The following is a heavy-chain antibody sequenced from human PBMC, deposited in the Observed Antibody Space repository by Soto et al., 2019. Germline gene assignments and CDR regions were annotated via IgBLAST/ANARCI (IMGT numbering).Heavy chain of an antibody. CDR3: ARGQTVVTPFDY. J-gene: IGHJ4*02. V-gene: IGHV3-33*01. CDR2: IWYDGSNK. CDR1: GFTFSSYG. Sequence: QVQLVESGGGVVQPGRSLRLSCAASGFTFSSYGMHWVRQAPGKGLEWVAVIWYDGSNKYYADSVKGRFTISRDNSKNTLYLQMNSLRAEDTAVDYCARGQTVVTPFDYWGQGTLVTVSS. D-gene: IGHD2-21*02.